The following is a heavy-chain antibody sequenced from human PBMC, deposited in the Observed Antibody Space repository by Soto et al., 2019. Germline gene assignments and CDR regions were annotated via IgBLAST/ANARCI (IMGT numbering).Heavy chain of an antibody. CDR1: GFTFSSYA. CDR3: ATKLSGSYGYFDY. Sequence: PGGSLRLSCAASGFTFSSYAMSWVRQAPGKGLEWVSAISGSGGSTYYADSVKGRFTISRDNSKNTLYLQMNSLRAEDTAVYYCATKLSGSYGYFDYWGQGTLVTVSS. J-gene: IGHJ4*02. CDR2: ISGSGGST. V-gene: IGHV3-23*01. D-gene: IGHD1-26*01.